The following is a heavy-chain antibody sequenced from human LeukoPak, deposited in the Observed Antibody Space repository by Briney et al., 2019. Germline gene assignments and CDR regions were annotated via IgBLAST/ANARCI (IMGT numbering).Heavy chain of an antibody. V-gene: IGHV3-11*03. Sequence: GGSLRLSCAASGFTFSDYYMSWIRQAPGKGLEWVSYISTSSSYTNYADSVKGRFTISRANAENSLYLQMNSPRAEDTAVYYCARGYSTVDYWGQGTLVTVSS. CDR3: ARGYSTVDY. J-gene: IGHJ4*02. CDR2: ISTSSSYT. CDR1: GFTFSDYY. D-gene: IGHD1-26*01.